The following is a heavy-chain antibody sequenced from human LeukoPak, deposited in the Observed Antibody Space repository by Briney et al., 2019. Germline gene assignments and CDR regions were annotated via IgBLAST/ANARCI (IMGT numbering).Heavy chain of an antibody. CDR3: AREQTRGGDLDY. J-gene: IGHJ4*02. D-gene: IGHD2-21*02. V-gene: IGHV3-69-1*01. Sequence: GGSLRLSCAASGFTFRSYSMNWVRQSPGKGLEWISSVSNNNAIFYADSVRGRFTISRDNARNSLYLQMFSLRVEDTAVYYCAREQTRGGDLDYWGQGAQITVSS. CDR2: VSNNNAI. CDR1: GFTFRSYS.